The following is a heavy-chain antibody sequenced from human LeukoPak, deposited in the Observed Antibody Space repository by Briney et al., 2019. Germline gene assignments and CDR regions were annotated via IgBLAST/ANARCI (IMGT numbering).Heavy chain of an antibody. CDR1: GYSISSAYF. D-gene: IGHD4-17*01. V-gene: IGHV4-38-2*02. CDR2: IYHSGST. CDR3: AKTVTVTTSAFDI. Sequence: PSETLSLTCSVSGYSISSAYFWGWIRQPPGKGLEWMGTIYHSGSTYYNPSLKSRVTISVDTSKNQFSLKLSSVTAADTVAYYCAKTVTVTTSAFDIWGQGTMVTVSS. J-gene: IGHJ3*02.